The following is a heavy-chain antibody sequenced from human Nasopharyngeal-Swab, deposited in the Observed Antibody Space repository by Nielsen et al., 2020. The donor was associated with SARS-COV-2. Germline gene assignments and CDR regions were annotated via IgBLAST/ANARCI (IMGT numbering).Heavy chain of an antibody. V-gene: IGHV3-30*03. D-gene: IGHD2-15*01. CDR3: ASLRADTPDFAY. J-gene: IGHJ4*02. CDR2: ISSDGSDK. CDR1: RFTFSRWP. Sequence: GGPLRLSCVASRFTFSRWPMHWVRQAPGKGPEWVTVISSDGSDKQYVDSVKGRFTISRDNSKNTLYLQVKSLRADDTGVYYCASLRADTPDFAYLGQGTLVTVSS.